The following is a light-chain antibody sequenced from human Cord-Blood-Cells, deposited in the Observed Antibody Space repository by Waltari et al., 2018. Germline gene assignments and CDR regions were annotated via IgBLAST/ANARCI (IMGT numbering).Light chain of an antibody. CDR2: DAS. Sequence: DIQMTQPPSTLSASVGDRVTNPCRASQSISSWLAWYQQKPGKAPKLLIYDASSLESVVPSRFSGSGSGTEFTLTISSLQPDDFATYYCQQYNSYSRTFGQGTKVEIK. CDR3: QQYNSYSRT. J-gene: IGKJ1*01. CDR1: QSISSW. V-gene: IGKV1-5*01.